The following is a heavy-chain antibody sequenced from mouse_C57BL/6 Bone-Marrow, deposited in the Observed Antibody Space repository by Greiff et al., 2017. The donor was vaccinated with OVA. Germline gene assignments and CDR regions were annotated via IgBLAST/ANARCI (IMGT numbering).Heavy chain of an antibody. D-gene: IGHD2-4*01. CDR2: IWSGGST. Sequence: VQLQQSGPGLVQPSQSLSITCTVSGFSLTSYGVHWVRQPPGKGLEWLGVIWSGGSTAYNAAFISSLSISKDNSKCQVFCKMNSLQADDTARYCCAKAYDYEWYFDVWGTGTTVTVSS. CDR3: AKAYDYEWYFDV. V-gene: IGHV2-4*01. J-gene: IGHJ1*03. CDR1: GFSLTSYG.